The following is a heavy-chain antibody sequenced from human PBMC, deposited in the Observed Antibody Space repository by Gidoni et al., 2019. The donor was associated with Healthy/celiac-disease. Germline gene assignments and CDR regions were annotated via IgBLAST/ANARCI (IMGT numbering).Heavy chain of an antibody. Sequence: EVQLFESGGGLVQPWGSLSLSCAASGFTFCSYAMCWVRPAPGQGLEWVSAISGSGGSTYYAESVKGRFTISRDNSKNTLYLQMNSLRAEDTAVYYCAKGTFWSGYHAFDIWGQGTMVTVSS. CDR2: ISGSGGST. CDR1: GFTFCSYA. V-gene: IGHV3-23*01. J-gene: IGHJ3*02. D-gene: IGHD3-3*01. CDR3: AKGTFWSGYHAFDI.